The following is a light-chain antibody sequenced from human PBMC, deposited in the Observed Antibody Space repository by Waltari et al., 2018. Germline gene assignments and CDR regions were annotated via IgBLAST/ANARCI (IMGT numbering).Light chain of an antibody. V-gene: IGLV2-8*01. Sequence: QSALTQPPSASGSPGQSVTISCTGTSSDVGGCNYVSWYQQHPGKAPKLMIYEVSKRPSGVPDRFSGSKSGNTASLTVSGLQAEDEADYYCSSYAGRNNLVFGGGTKLTVL. CDR3: SSYAGRNNLV. J-gene: IGLJ2*01. CDR1: SSDVGGCNY. CDR2: EVS.